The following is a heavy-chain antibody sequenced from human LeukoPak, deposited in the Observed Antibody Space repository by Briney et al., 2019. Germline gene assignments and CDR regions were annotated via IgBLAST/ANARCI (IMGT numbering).Heavy chain of an antibody. CDR1: GYTFTGYY. J-gene: IGHJ4*02. V-gene: IGHV1-2*02. D-gene: IGHD6-19*01. CDR2: INPNSGGT. Sequence: ASVKVSCKASGYTFTGYYMHWVRQAPGQGLEWMGWINPNSGGTNYAQKFRGRVTMTRDTSISTAYMELSRLRSDDTAVYYCTAVAGKGGLLDYWGQGTLVTVSS. CDR3: TAVAGKGGLLDY.